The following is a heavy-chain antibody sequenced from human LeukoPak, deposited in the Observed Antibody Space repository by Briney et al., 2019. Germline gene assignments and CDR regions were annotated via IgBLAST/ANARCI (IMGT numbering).Heavy chain of an antibody. CDR3: AKDGRGLPDS. CDR2: ISGSGGST. D-gene: IGHD3/OR15-3a*01. CDR1: GFTFSSYA. J-gene: IGHJ5*01. V-gene: IGHV3-23*01. Sequence: GGSLRLSCAASGFTFSSYAMSWVRQAPGKALEWVSAISGSGGSTYYAGSVKGRFTISRDNSKNTLYLQMSSLRVEDTAIYYCAKDGRGLPDSWGQGTLVTVSS.